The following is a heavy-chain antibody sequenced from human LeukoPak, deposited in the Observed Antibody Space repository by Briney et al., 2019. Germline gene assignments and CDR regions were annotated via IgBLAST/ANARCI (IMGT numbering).Heavy chain of an antibody. CDR3: ARDVWGANYFDY. J-gene: IGHJ4*02. CDR1: GYSISSGYY. V-gene: IGHV4-38-2*02. D-gene: IGHD3-16*01. CDR2: IYHSGRT. Sequence: PSETLSLTCTVSGYSISSGYYWGWIRQPPGKGLEWIGSIYHSGRTFYNPSLKSRVTISVDTSKNQFSLKLSSVTAADTAVYYCARDVWGANYFDYWGQGTLVTVSS.